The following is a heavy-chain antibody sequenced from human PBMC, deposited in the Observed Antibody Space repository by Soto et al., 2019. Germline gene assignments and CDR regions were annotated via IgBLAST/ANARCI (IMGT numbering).Heavy chain of an antibody. CDR1: GGSISSYY. Sequence: QVQLQESGPGLVKPSETLSLTCTVSGGSISSYYWSWIRQPPGKGLEWIGYIYYSGSTNYNPSLKSRVTISVDTSKNQFSLKLSSVTAADTAVYYCARDRSALRVGASAYFDYWGQGTLVTVSS. CDR2: IYYSGST. D-gene: IGHD1-26*01. V-gene: IGHV4-59*01. J-gene: IGHJ4*02. CDR3: ARDRSALRVGASAYFDY.